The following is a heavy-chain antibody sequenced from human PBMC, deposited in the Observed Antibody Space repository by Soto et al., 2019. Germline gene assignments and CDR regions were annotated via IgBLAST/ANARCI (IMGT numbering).Heavy chain of an antibody. CDR3: ARVYSDYETGKFDY. Sequence: QEQLVQSGAEVKKPGSSVKVSCKASGGTLSNYAISWVRQAPGQGLEWMGGIIPVFGTGNYPQKFQGRVTIAADESTSTAYMELSSLRSEDTAVYYCARVYSDYETGKFDYCGQGTMVTVSS. V-gene: IGHV1-69*01. CDR1: GGTLSNYA. CDR2: IIPVFGTG. J-gene: IGHJ4*02. D-gene: IGHD5-12*01.